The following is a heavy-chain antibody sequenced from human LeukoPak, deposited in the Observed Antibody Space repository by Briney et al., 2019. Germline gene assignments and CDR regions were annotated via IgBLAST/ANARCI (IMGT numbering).Heavy chain of an antibody. CDR2: ISAYNGNT. D-gene: IGHD2-2*01. Sequence: GASVKVSCKASGYTFTSYGISWVRQAPGQGLEWMGWISAYNGNTNYAQKLQGRVTMTTDTSTSTAYMELRSLRSDDTAVYYCASGREEYQLPLESFDIWGQGTMVTVSS. CDR1: GYTFTSYG. J-gene: IGHJ3*02. CDR3: ASGREEYQLPLESFDI. V-gene: IGHV1-18*01.